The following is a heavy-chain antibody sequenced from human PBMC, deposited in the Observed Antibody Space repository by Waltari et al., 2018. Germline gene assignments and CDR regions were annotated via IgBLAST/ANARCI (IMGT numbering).Heavy chain of an antibody. CDR2: IIPIFGTA. CDR1: GGTFSSYA. D-gene: IGHD5-18*01. CDR3: ARRGYSYGLSFGMDV. J-gene: IGHJ6*02. V-gene: IGHV1-69*01. Sequence: QVQLVQSGAEVKKPGSSVKVSCKASGGTFSSYAISWVRQAPGQGLEWMGGIIPIFGTANYEQKFQGRVTITADESTSTAYMELSRLRSEDTAVYYCARRGYSYGLSFGMDVWGQGTTVTVSS.